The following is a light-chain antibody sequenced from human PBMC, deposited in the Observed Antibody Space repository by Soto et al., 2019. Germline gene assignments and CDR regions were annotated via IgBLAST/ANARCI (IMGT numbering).Light chain of an antibody. Sequence: EIVMTQSRATLSVSPGERATLSCRASQSVSSNLAWYQQKPGQAPRLLIYGASTRTNGIPARFSGSGSGTEFTLTISSLQSEDFAVYYCQQYNNWPPWTFGQGTKVEIK. CDR1: QSVSSN. CDR3: QQYNNWPPWT. V-gene: IGKV3-15*01. CDR2: GAS. J-gene: IGKJ1*01.